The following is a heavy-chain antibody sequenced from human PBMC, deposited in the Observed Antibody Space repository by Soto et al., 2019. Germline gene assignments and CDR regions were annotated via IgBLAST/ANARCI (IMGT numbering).Heavy chain of an antibody. CDR3: TRGSGGGFAD. V-gene: IGHV1-69*02. CDR1: GGTFSTYI. CDR2: IIPVLGLA. J-gene: IGHJ4*02. Sequence: QVQLVQSGAEVKKPGSSVKVSCKASGGTFSTYIINWVRQAPGQGLEWMGRIIPVLGLANYAQKFQGRVTLTADKSTRPAYMDLRSLRSEDTAMYYRTRGSGGGFADWGQGPLVTVSS. D-gene: IGHD6-25*01.